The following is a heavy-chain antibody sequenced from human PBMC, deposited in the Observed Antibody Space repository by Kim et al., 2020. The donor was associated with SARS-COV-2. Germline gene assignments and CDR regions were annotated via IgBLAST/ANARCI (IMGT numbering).Heavy chain of an antibody. V-gene: IGHV4-34*01. CDR2: INHSGST. D-gene: IGHD4-17*01. CDR3: ARGDYGDWGVYIYLDY. J-gene: IGHJ4*02. CDR1: GGSFSGYY. Sequence: SETLSLTCAVYGGSFSGYYWSWIRQPPGKGLEWSGEINHSGSTNDNPSLKSRVTISVDTSKNQFSLKLGSVTAADTAGYYCARGDYGDWGVYIYLDYWGQGTLVTVSS.